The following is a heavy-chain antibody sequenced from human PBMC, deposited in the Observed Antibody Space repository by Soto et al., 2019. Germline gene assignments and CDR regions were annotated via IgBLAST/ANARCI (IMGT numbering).Heavy chain of an antibody. Sequence: QVQLQESGPGLVKPSETLSLTCTVSGGSVSSGSYYWSWIRQPPGKGLEWIGYIYYSGSTNYNPPLKGRVTISVDTSKNQCSLKLRSVTAADTAVYYCARDTGGGYYYDSSGYSYYYYGMDVWGQGTTVTVSS. D-gene: IGHD3-22*01. CDR2: IYYSGST. V-gene: IGHV4-61*01. CDR3: ARDTGGGYYYDSSGYSYYYYGMDV. J-gene: IGHJ6*02. CDR1: GGSVSSGSYY.